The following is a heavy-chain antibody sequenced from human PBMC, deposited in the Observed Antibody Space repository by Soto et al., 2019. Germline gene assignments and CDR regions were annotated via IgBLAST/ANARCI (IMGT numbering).Heavy chain of an antibody. V-gene: IGHV3-48*02. Sequence: EVQLVESGGGLVQPGGSLRLSCAASGFTFSSYSMNWVRQAPGKGLEWVSYISSSSSTIYYADSVKGRFTISRDNAKNSLYMQMNSLRDEDTAVYYCASPSGGVGSSWDWGRGTLVTVSS. D-gene: IGHD6-13*01. CDR2: ISSSSSTI. CDR3: ASPSGGVGSSWD. CDR1: GFTFSSYS. J-gene: IGHJ4*02.